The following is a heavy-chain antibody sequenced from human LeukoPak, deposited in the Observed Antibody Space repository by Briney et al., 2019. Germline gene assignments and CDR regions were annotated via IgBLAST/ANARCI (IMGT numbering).Heavy chain of an antibody. CDR3: ARARPDGSGSYLN. Sequence: ASVKVSCKASGYTFSIYGFSWVRQAPGQGLEWMGWINPNSGGTNYAQKFQGRVTMTRDTSISTAYMELSRLRSDDTAVYYCARARPDGSGSYLNWGQGTLVTVSS. V-gene: IGHV1-2*02. D-gene: IGHD3-10*01. CDR2: INPNSGGT. CDR1: GYTFSIYG. J-gene: IGHJ4*02.